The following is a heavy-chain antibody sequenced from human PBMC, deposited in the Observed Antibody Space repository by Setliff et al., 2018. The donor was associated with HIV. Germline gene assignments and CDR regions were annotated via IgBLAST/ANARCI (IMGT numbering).Heavy chain of an antibody. V-gene: IGHV3-66*02. CDR1: GFIVSSNH. Sequence: GGSLRLSCAASGFIVSSNHMSWVRQAPGKGLEWVSVIYSGGNTYYADSVKGRFTISRDNSKNTLYFQMNSLRAEVTAVYYCAREEGGLYGMDVWGQGTTVTVSS. J-gene: IGHJ6*02. CDR3: AREEGGLYGMDV. CDR2: IYSGGNT. D-gene: IGHD3-16*01.